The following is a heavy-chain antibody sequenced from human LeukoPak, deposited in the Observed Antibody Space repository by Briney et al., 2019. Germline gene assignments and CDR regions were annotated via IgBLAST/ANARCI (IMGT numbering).Heavy chain of an antibody. J-gene: IGHJ4*02. V-gene: IGHV4-59*01. CDR1: GGSISSYY. D-gene: IGHD5-24*01. Sequence: SETLSLTCSVSGGSISSYYWSWIRQPPGKGLEWIGYIYYSGSTNYNPSLNSRVTISVDTSKNQFSLKLSSVTAADTAVYYCARSDGSEDYFDYWGQGTLVTVSS. CDR3: ARSDGSEDYFDY. CDR2: IYYSGST.